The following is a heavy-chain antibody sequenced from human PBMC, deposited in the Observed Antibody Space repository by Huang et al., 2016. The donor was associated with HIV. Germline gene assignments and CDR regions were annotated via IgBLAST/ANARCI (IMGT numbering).Heavy chain of an antibody. CDR3: ARLPGSITMIRGVITDPY. CDR2: IYKSVST. CDR1: GGSIRSDNYY. J-gene: IGHJ4*02. D-gene: IGHD3-10*01. Sequence: QLQLQESGPGLVKPSETLSLTCTVSGGSIRSDNYYWGWIRQPPGKGLEWIGSIYKSVSTYYNPALKRRVTIPVDTSKNHFSLRMRSVTAADTAVYYCARLPGSITMIRGVITDPYWGQGTLVTVSS. V-gene: IGHV4-39*02.